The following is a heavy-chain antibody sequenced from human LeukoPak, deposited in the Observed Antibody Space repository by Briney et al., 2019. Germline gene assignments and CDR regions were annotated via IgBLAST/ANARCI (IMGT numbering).Heavy chain of an antibody. D-gene: IGHD3-10*01. J-gene: IGHJ4*02. Sequence: GGSLRLSCAASGFTFSSYDMHWVRQTTGKGLEWVSAIGTAGDTYYPGSVKGRFTISRENAKNSLYLQMNSLRAEDTAVYYCARVDRLRVFDHWGQGTLVTVSS. V-gene: IGHV3-13*01. CDR1: GFTFSSYD. CDR2: IGTAGDT. CDR3: ARVDRLRVFDH.